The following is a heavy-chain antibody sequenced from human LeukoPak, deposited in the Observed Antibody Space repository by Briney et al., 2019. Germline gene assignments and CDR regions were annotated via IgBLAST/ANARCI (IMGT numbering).Heavy chain of an antibody. CDR3: ARDREQMDREGYFDL. CDR2: ISSTTRTR. CDR1: RFTFNTHN. D-gene: IGHD6-13*01. Sequence: GGSLTLSCAASRFTFNTHNMNWVRQAPGEGLMWVSYISSTTRTRYYTDSVKGRVTISRDNAKNSLYLQMNSLRDEDTAVYYCARDREQMDREGYFDLWGRGTLVTVSS. V-gene: IGHV3-48*02. J-gene: IGHJ2*01.